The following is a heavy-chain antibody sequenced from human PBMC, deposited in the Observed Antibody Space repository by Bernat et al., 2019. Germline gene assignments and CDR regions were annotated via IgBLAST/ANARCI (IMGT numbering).Heavy chain of an antibody. CDR2: IKHDGSEK. V-gene: IGHV3-7*03. D-gene: IGHD4-17*01. Sequence: EVQLVESGGGLVQPGGSLRLSCAASGFTFRCYWMSWVRQAPGKGLEWVANIKHDGSEKHSVESATGRLTISSDNAKNSLYLKRIRLRAEDTAVYDCARGGTKMTTVTTVIWGQGTMVTVSS. J-gene: IGHJ3*02. CDR1: GFTFRCYW. CDR3: ARGGTKMTTVTTVI.